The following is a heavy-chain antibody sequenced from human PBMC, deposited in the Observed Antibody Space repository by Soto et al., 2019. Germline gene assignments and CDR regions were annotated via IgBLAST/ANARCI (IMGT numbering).Heavy chain of an antibody. Sequence: PSETLSLTFTVSGGSISSYYWSWIRQPAGKGLEWIGRIYTSGSTNYNPSLKSRVTMSVDTSKNQFSLKLSSVTAADTDVYYCARGNDDYSNYWSSFLDYWGQGTLVTVSS. CDR2: IYTSGST. V-gene: IGHV4-4*07. CDR1: GGSISSYY. D-gene: IGHD4-4*01. CDR3: ARGNDDYSNYWSSFLDY. J-gene: IGHJ4*02.